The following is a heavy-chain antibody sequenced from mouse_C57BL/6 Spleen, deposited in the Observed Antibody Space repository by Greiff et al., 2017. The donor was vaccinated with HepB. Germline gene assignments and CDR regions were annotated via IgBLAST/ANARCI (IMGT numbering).Heavy chain of an antibody. CDR3: ARREGDLYFDV. V-gene: IGHV8-12*01. J-gene: IGHJ1*03. CDR1: GFSLSTSGMG. CDR2: IYWDDDK. Sequence: QVTLKVCGPGILQSSQTLSLTCSFSGFSLSTSGMGVSWIRQPSGKGLEWLAHIYWDDDKRYNPSLKSRLTISKDTSRNQVFLKITSVDTADTATYYCARREGDLYFDVWGTGTTVTVSS.